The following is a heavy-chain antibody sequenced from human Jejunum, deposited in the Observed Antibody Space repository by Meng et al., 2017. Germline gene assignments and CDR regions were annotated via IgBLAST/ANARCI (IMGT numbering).Heavy chain of an antibody. CDR3: AKDLHYFSAMDV. CDR1: GFTFSTNA. J-gene: IGHJ6*02. Sequence: GGSLRLSCAASGFTFSTNAMSWVRQPPGKGLEWVSSILDSGETRYADSVKGRFTISRDNSKNTVHLQMNSLRAEDTAVYYCAKDLHYFSAMDVWGQGTTVTVSS. CDR2: ILDSGET. D-gene: IGHD3-16*01. V-gene: IGHV3-23*01.